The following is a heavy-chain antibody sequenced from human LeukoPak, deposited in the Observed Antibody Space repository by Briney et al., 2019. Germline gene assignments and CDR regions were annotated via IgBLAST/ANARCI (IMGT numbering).Heavy chain of an antibody. V-gene: IGHV1-46*01. CDR3: ARERDYYDSSGRYFDY. D-gene: IGHD3-22*01. CDR2: INPSGGST. Sequence: ASVKASCKASGYTFTSYYMHWVRQAPGQGLEWMGIINPSGGSTSYAQKFQGRVTMTRDTSTSTVYMELSSLRSEDTAVYYCARERDYYDSSGRYFDYWGQGTLVTVSS. CDR1: GYTFTSYY. J-gene: IGHJ4*02.